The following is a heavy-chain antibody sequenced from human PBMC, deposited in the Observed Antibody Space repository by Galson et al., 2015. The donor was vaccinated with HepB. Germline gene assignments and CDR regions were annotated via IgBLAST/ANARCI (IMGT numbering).Heavy chain of an antibody. V-gene: IGHV3-30*18. CDR3: AKSLGFQLLDA. CDR2: ISYDGSIH. J-gene: IGHJ5*02. Sequence: SLRLSCAAPGFTFSSAAMHWVRQTPGKGLEWVAVISYDGSIHNYADSVKGRFTISRDNSKNTLYLQVNSLRAEDTALYYCAKSLGFQLLDAWGQGTLVTVSS. D-gene: IGHD3-10*01. CDR1: GFTFSSAA.